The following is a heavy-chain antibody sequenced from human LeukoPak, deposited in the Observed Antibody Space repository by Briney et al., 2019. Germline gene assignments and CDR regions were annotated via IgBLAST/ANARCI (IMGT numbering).Heavy chain of an antibody. CDR2: IYSDGST. V-gene: IGHV3-53*01. J-gene: IGHJ1*01. D-gene: IGHD1-26*01. Sequence: PGGSLRLSCTASGFTVSSNYMNWVRQAPGKGLEWVSLIYSDGSTSYADSVKGRFIISRDSPKNTLYLQMNSLRAEDTAVYYCARESGSDSGYFQHWGQGTLVTVSS. CDR3: ARESGSDSGYFQH. CDR1: GFTVSSNY.